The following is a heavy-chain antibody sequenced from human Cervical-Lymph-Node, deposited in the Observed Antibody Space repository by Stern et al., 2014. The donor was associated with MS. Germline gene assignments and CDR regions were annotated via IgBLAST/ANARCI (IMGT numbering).Heavy chain of an antibody. D-gene: IGHD6-13*01. V-gene: IGHV1-3*01. J-gene: IGHJ4*02. CDR3: ARGYSTTYLAY. CDR1: GYTFTNYA. Sequence: MQLVESGAEVKKPGASVKVSCKASGYTFTNYALHWVRQAPGQRPEWMGWIHPGNGDAKYSQNFQDRVTITRDTSANTVYMELRSLRVEDTAMYYCARGYSTTYLAYWGQGTLVTVSS. CDR2: IHPGNGDA.